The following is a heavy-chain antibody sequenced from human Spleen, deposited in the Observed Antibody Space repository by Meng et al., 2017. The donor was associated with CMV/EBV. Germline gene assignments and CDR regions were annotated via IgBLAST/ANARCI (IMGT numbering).Heavy chain of an antibody. CDR1: GGSFSGYY. D-gene: IGHD7-27*01. CDR3: ATSTGDGGTMGY. J-gene: IGHJ4*02. Sequence: QGQVQQWGAGLLKPSETLSLTGAVYGGSFSGYYWSWIRQPPGKGLEWIGEINHSGSTNYNPSLKSRVTISVDTSKNQFSLKLSSVTAADTAVYYCATSTGDGGTMGYWGQGTLVTVSS. CDR2: INHSGST. V-gene: IGHV4-34*01.